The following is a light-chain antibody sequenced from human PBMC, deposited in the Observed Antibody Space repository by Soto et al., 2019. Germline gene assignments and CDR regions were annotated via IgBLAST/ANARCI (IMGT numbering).Light chain of an antibody. CDR3: MEGTHWPWT. CDR1: QSLVHPDGNTY. CDR2: KVS. J-gene: IGKJ1*01. V-gene: IGKV2-30*02. Sequence: DVVMTQSPLSLPVTLGQPASISCRSRQSLVHPDGNTYLSWFQQRPGQSPRRLIYKVSNRDSGVQDRSRGSGSGTGFTLRISRVESEDVEIYYCMEGTHWPWTFGQGTKVDIK.